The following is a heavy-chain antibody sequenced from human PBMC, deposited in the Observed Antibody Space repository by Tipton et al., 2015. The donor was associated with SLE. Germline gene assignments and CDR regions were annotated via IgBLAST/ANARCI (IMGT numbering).Heavy chain of an antibody. V-gene: IGHV3-30-3*01. D-gene: IGHD1-26*01. CDR2: ISYDGSNK. Sequence: SLRLSCAASGFTFSSYAMHWVRQAPGKGLEWVAVISYDGSNKYYADSVKGRFTISRDNSKNTLYLQMNSLRAEDTAVYYCARERGGRWELTSAFDAFDIWGQGTMVTVSS. J-gene: IGHJ3*02. CDR3: ARERGGRWELTSAFDAFDI. CDR1: GFTFSSYA.